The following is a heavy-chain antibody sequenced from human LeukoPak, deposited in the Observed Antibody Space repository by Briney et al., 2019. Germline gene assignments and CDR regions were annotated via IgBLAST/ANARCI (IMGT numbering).Heavy chain of an antibody. CDR2: INPSGGST. CDR1: GYTFTGYY. Sequence: ASVKVSCKASGYTFTGYYMHWVRQAPGQGLEWMGWINPSGGSTSYAQKFQGRVTMTRDMSTSTVYMELSSLRSEDTAVYYCARVGCIAAAYDAFDIWGQGTMVTVSS. CDR3: ARVGCIAAAYDAFDI. J-gene: IGHJ3*02. D-gene: IGHD6-13*01. V-gene: IGHV1-46*01.